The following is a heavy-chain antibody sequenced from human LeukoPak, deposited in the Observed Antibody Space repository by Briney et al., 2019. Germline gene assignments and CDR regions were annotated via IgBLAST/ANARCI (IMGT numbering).Heavy chain of an antibody. Sequence: GASVKVSCKASGYTFTSYYMHWVRQAPGQGLEWMGIINPSGGSTSYAQKFQGRVTMTRDTSTSTVYMELSSLRSEDMAVYYCARGAPRFLEWLKGFDPWGQGTLVAVSS. D-gene: IGHD3-3*01. CDR2: INPSGGST. CDR3: ARGAPRFLEWLKGFDP. J-gene: IGHJ5*02. CDR1: GYTFTSYY. V-gene: IGHV1-46*03.